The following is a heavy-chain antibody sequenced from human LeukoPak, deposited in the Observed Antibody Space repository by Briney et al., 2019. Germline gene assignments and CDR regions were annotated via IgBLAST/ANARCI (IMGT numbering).Heavy chain of an antibody. CDR3: AKYTGLEWLYYGIYGMDV. Sequence: PGRSLRLSCAASGFTFSSYGMHWVRQAPGKGLEWVAVISYDGSNKYYADSVKGRFTISRDNSKNTLYLQMNSLRAEDTAVYYCAKYTGLEWLYYGIYGMDVWGQGTTVTVSS. V-gene: IGHV3-30*18. CDR1: GFTFSSYG. D-gene: IGHD3-3*01. CDR2: ISYDGSNK. J-gene: IGHJ6*02.